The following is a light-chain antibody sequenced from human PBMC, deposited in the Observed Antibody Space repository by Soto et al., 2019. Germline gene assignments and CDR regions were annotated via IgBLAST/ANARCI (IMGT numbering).Light chain of an antibody. J-gene: IGKJ1*01. CDR3: QQYGSSGT. V-gene: IGKV3-15*01. CDR2: GAS. Sequence: EIEMTQSPATLSVSPGERVRLSCRASQSVSDKLAWYQQKPGQAPRLLIYGASTRASGIPARFSGSGSGTDFTLTISRLEPEDFAVYYCQQYGSSGTFGQGTKVDI. CDR1: QSVSDK.